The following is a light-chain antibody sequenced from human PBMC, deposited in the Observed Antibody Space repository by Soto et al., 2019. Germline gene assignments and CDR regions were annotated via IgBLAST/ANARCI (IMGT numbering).Light chain of an antibody. Sequence: EIVLTQYPGTLSLSPGERATLSCRASQSVTSSFLAWYQQKPGQAPRLLIYGASSRAADIPDRFSGSGSGTDFTLTISRLEPEDFAVYYCQQYGSSPKTFGQGTKAEIK. CDR2: GAS. CDR1: QSVTSSF. CDR3: QQYGSSPKT. V-gene: IGKV3-20*01. J-gene: IGKJ1*01.